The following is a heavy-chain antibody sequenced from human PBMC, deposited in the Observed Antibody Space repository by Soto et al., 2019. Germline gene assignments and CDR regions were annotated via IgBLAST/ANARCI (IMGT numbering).Heavy chain of an antibody. V-gene: IGHV6-1*01. J-gene: IGHJ5*02. CDR2: TYYRSKWYN. Sequence: SQTLSLICPSSGYSVSSNSAAWNLIRQSPSRGLEWLGGTYYRSKWYNDYAVSVKSRKPTNQETSKNHLPLRLTSATPGNPPVYSCALGGYSEPSCLAPWGRGPLLTAS. D-gene: IGHD2-2*01. CDR3: ALGGYSEPSCLAP. CDR1: GYSVSSNSAA.